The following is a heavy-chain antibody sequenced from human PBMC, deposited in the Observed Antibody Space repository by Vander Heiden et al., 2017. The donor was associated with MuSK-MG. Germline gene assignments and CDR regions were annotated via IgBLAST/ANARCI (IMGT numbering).Heavy chain of an antibody. V-gene: IGHV1-69*02. CDR1: GGTFSSYT. Sequence: QVQLVPSGAEVKKPGSSVKVSCKASGGTFSSYTISWGRQAPGQGLEWMGRIIPILGIANYAQKDQGRVTITADKSTSTAYMEVSSMRSEDTAVYYSAMGGDYQDNWFDPWGQGTLVTVYS. CDR2: IIPILGIA. CDR3: AMGGDYQDNWFDP. D-gene: IGHD4-17*01. J-gene: IGHJ5*02.